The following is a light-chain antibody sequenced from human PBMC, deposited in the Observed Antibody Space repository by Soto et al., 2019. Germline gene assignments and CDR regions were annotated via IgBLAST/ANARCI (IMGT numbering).Light chain of an antibody. CDR2: AAS. V-gene: IGKV3-15*01. Sequence: EIVMTQSPATLSVSPGERATLSCRASQSISNNLAWYQQKPGQAPRFLIYAASTRATGIPARFSGSGSGTEFTLTISSLQSEDFAVYYCQQYENWPRTFGQGTKVE. CDR1: QSISNN. J-gene: IGKJ1*01. CDR3: QQYENWPRT.